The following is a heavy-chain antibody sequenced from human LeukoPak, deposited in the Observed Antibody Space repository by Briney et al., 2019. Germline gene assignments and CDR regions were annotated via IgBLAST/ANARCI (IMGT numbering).Heavy chain of an antibody. J-gene: IGHJ6*02. Sequence: SVKVSCKASGCTFSSYAISWVRQAPAQGLEWMGRIIPILGIANYAQKFQGRVTITANKSTSTAYMELSSLRSEDTAVYYCARDPEYQLLSVWGQGTTVTVSS. D-gene: IGHD2-2*01. CDR3: ARDPEYQLLSV. V-gene: IGHV1-69*04. CDR1: GCTFSSYA. CDR2: IIPILGIA.